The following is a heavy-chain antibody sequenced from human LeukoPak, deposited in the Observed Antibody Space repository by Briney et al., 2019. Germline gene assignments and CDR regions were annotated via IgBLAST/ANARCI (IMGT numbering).Heavy chain of an antibody. CDR1: GGSISSYY. CDR2: IYYSGST. Sequence: SETLSLTCTVSGGSISSYYWSWIRQPPGKGLEWIGYIYYSGSTNYNPSLKSRVTISVDTSKNQFSLKLSSVTAADTAVYYCARKSSGSYRISSFDYWGQGTLVTVSS. D-gene: IGHD3-10*01. CDR3: ARKSSGSYRISSFDY. J-gene: IGHJ4*02. V-gene: IGHV4-59*01.